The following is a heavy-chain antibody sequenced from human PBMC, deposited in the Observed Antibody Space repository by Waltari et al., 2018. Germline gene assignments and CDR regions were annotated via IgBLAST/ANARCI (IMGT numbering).Heavy chain of an antibody. CDR1: GGTFSSYA. Sequence: QVQLVQSGAEVKKPGSSVKVSCKASGGTFSSYAISWVRQAPGQGLEWMGGIIPIVGTANYAQKFQGRVTITTDESTSTAYMELSSLRSEDTAVYYCARGCGGGSCYETGGPYNWFDPWGQGTLVTVSS. CDR2: IIPIVGTA. D-gene: IGHD2-15*01. CDR3: ARGCGGGSCYETGGPYNWFDP. J-gene: IGHJ5*02. V-gene: IGHV1-69*05.